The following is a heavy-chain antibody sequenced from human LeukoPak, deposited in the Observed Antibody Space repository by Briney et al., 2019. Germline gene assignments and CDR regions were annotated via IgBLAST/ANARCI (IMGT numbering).Heavy chain of an antibody. D-gene: IGHD1-26*01. J-gene: IGHJ4*02. CDR2: IGTRSNPI. Sequence: GESLKISCAASGFTFTRFAMSWVRQAPGMGLEWISYIGTRSNPIYYADSVKGRFTISRDDAKNSLYLQMNSLRDEDTAVYFCAREARGSGRDFDYWGQGILVTVSS. CDR3: AREARGSGRDFDY. CDR1: GFTFTRFA. V-gene: IGHV3-48*02.